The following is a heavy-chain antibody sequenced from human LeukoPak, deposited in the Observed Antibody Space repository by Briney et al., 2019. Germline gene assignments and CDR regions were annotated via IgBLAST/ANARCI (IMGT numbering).Heavy chain of an antibody. Sequence: SVKVSCKVSGGTLSGFAISWARQAPGQGLEWMGGIIPMYTTANYAQKFQGRVTITADESTNTAYMELSSLRSEDTAVYYCASRWILGYCSSNTCGHNYYNAMDVWGKGTTVTVSP. V-gene: IGHV1-69*13. CDR1: GGTLSGFA. CDR2: IIPMYTTA. CDR3: ASRWILGYCSSNTCGHNYYNAMDV. D-gene: IGHD2-2*01. J-gene: IGHJ6*04.